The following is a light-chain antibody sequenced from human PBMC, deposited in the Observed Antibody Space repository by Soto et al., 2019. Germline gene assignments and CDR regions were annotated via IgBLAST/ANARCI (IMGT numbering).Light chain of an antibody. Sequence: EIVVTQSVATLSVSKGERATLSCRASQSVSSNLAWYQQKPGQAPRLLIYGASTRATGIPARFSGSGSGTEFTLTISSLQSEDFAVYYCQQYNNWPETFGQGTKVDI. CDR1: QSVSSN. CDR2: GAS. CDR3: QQYNNWPET. V-gene: IGKV3-15*01. J-gene: IGKJ1*01.